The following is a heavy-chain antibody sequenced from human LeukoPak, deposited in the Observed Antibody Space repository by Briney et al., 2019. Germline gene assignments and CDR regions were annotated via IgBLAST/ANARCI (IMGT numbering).Heavy chain of an antibody. D-gene: IGHD6-13*01. CDR1: GFTFSSYW. J-gene: IGHJ3*02. CDR2: INGDGSST. V-gene: IGHV3-74*01. CDR3: ASAGYSSSWYLYTELDAFDI. Sequence: GGSLRLSCAASGFTFSSYWMHWVRQAPGKGLVWVSRINGDGSSTSYADSVKGRFTISRDNAKNTLYLQMNSLRAEDTAVYYCASAGYSSSWYLYTELDAFDIWGQGTMVTVSS.